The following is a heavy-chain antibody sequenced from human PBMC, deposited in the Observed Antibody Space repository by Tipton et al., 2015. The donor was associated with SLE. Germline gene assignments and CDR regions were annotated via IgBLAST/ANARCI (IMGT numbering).Heavy chain of an antibody. D-gene: IGHD3-10*01. CDR2: ISSSGSTT. Sequence: SLRLSCAASGFTFSSYAMHWVRQAPGKGLEWVSYISSSGSTTYYADSVKGRFTISRDNAKNSLYLQMNSLRAEDTAVYYCARKYYYGYNDYWGQGTLVTVSS. V-gene: IGHV3-48*03. CDR3: ARKYYYGYNDY. J-gene: IGHJ4*02. CDR1: GFTFSSYA.